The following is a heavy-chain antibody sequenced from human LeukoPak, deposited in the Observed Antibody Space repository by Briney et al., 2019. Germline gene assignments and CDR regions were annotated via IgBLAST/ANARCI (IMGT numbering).Heavy chain of an antibody. CDR1: GGSISSYY. J-gene: IGHJ4*02. D-gene: IGHD3-3*01. CDR2: IYYSGRT. CDR3: ARGITIFGVVEFDY. V-gene: IGHV4-59*01. Sequence: SETLSLTCILSGGSISSYYWSWIRQPPGKGLEWIGYIYYSGRTNYNPSLKRRVTISVDTSKNQFSLKLSSVTAADTAVYYCARGITIFGVVEFDYWGQGTLVTVSS.